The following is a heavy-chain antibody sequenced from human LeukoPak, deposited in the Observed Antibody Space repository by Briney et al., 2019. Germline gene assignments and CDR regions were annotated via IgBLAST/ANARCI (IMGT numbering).Heavy chain of an antibody. CDR1: GGSISSYY. CDR3: ARGLLGIERAFDI. CDR2: IYYSGST. J-gene: IGHJ3*02. V-gene: IGHV4-59*07. Sequence: PSDTLSLTCNVSGGSISSYYWSWIRQPPGKGLEWIGYIYYSGSTNYNPSLKSRVTISVDTSKNQFSLKLSSVTAADTAVYYCARGLLGIERAFDIWGQGTMVTVSS. D-gene: IGHD3-22*01.